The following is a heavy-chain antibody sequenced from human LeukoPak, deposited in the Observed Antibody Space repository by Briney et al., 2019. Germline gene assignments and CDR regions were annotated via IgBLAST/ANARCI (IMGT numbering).Heavy chain of an antibody. CDR2: IYYSGST. J-gene: IGHJ4*02. V-gene: IGHV4-39*01. Sequence: PSETLSLTCNVFAGSISSSSYYWGWIRQPPGKGLEWIGSIYYSGSTYYNPSLKSRVTISVDTSKNQFSLKLSSVTAADTAVYYCARQSSSGSYWGQGTLVTASS. CDR1: AGSISSSSYY. CDR3: ARQSSSGSY. D-gene: IGHD1-26*01.